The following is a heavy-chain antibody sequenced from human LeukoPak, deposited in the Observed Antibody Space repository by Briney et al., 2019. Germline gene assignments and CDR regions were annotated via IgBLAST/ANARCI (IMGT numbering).Heavy chain of an antibody. D-gene: IGHD3-3*01. CDR3: ARGGYDFVYYYYGMDV. CDR2: INPNSGGT. CDR1: GYTFTGYY. Sequence: ASVKVSCKASGYTFTGYYVHWVRQAPGQGLEWMGRINPNSGGTNYAQKFQGRVTMTRDTSISTAYMELSRLRSDDTAVYYCARGGYDFVYYYYGMDVWGQGTTVTVSS. V-gene: IGHV1-2*06. J-gene: IGHJ6*02.